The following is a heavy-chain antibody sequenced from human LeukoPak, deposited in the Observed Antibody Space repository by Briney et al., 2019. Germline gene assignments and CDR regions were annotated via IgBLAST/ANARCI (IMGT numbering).Heavy chain of an antibody. CDR3: AKDFTLAMATMFDY. D-gene: IGHD5-24*01. CDR2: ISGSGDTT. V-gene: IGHV3-23*01. Sequence: SGGSLRLSCAASGFTFSSYAMSWVRQAPGKGLEWVSAISGSGDTTYYADSVKGRFTISGDNSKKTLYLQMNSLRAEDTAVYYCAKDFTLAMATMFDYWGQGTLVTVSS. CDR1: GFTFSSYA. J-gene: IGHJ4*02.